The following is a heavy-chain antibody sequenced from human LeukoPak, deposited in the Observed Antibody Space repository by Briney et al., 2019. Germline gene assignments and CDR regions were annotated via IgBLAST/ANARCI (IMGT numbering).Heavy chain of an antibody. V-gene: IGHV3-23*01. CDR2: ISGSRDNA. CDR3: AKRIQVWLYFDY. D-gene: IGHD5-18*01. Sequence: SGGSLRLSCAASGFTFSSYSMNWVRQAPGKGLEWVSLISGSRDNAYYADSVKGRFTISRDNSKNTLYLQMNSLRAEDTAVYYCAKRIQVWLYFDYWGQGTLVTVSS. J-gene: IGHJ4*02. CDR1: GFTFSSYS.